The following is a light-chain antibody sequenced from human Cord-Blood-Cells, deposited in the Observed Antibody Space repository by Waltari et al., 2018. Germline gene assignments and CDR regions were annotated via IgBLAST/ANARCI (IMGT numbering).Light chain of an antibody. CDR2: DAS. J-gene: IGKJ4*01. V-gene: IGKV3-11*01. CDR1: QSVSSY. CDR3: QQRSNWPPALT. Sequence: EIVLTQSPATLYLSPGESATLSCRASQSVSSYLAWYQQNPGQAPRLLIYDASNRATGIPARFSGSGSGTDFTLTISSLEPEDFAVYYCQQRSNWPPALTFGGGTKVEIK.